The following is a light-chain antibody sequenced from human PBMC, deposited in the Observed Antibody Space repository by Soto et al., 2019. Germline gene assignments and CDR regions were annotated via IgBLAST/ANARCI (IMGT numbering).Light chain of an antibody. CDR2: AAS. CDR3: QQADTFPIT. J-gene: IGKJ5*01. Sequence: DIQMTQSPSSVSASVGDRVTISCQASQGISRSLAWYQQKPGKAPKLLIYAASSLQSGVPSRFSGSGFGTDFTLTISSLQPEDSAIYYCQQADTFPITCGQGTRLE. CDR1: QGISRS. V-gene: IGKV1D-12*01.